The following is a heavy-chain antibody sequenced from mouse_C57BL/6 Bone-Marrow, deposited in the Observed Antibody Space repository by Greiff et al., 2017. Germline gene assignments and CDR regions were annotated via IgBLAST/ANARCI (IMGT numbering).Heavy chain of an antibody. Sequence: EVKVVESGGGLVKPGGSLKLSCAASGFTFSSYAMSWVRQTPEKRLEWVATISDGGSYTYYPDNVKGRFTISRDNAKNNLYLQMSHLKSEDTAMYYCARVRGYGFAYGGQGTLVTVSA. CDR1: GFTFSSYA. J-gene: IGHJ3*01. CDR2: ISDGGSYT. D-gene: IGHD2-2*01. V-gene: IGHV5-4*03. CDR3: ARVRGYGFAY.